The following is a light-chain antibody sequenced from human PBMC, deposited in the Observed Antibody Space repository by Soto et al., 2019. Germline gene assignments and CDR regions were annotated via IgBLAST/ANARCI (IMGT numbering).Light chain of an antibody. CDR1: QSVSRNY. CDR3: QQYGSTPLT. J-gene: IGKJ4*01. V-gene: IGKV3-20*01. CDR2: GAS. Sequence: EIVLTQSPGTLSLSPGGRATLSCRASQSVSRNYVAWYQQKPGQAPRLLIYGASSRASSIPDRFSGSGSGADFTLSITRLEPEDFALYFCQQYGSTPLTFGGGTKVDIK.